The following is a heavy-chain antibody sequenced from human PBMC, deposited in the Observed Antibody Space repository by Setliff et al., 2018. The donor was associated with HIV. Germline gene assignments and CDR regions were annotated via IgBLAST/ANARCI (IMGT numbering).Heavy chain of an antibody. CDR3: ARAEQWLVIDAFDI. J-gene: IGHJ3*02. CDR1: GGSISSGSYY. D-gene: IGHD6-19*01. CDR2: IYTRGST. Sequence: SETLSLTCTVSGGSISSGSYYWSWIRQPAGKGLEWIGHIYTRGSTNYNPSLKSRVTISVDTSKNQVALKLSSVTAADTAVYYCARAEQWLVIDAFDIWGQGTMVTV. V-gene: IGHV4-61*09.